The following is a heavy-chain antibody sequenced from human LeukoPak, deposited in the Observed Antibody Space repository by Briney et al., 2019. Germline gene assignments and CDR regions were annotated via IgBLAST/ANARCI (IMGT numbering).Heavy chain of an antibody. D-gene: IGHD1-26*01. J-gene: IGHJ4*02. CDR3: AKDQSRVGASDPFDS. CDR1: GFNFSSCA. V-gene: IGHV3-23*01. Sequence: SGGSLRLSCAASGFNFSSCAMTWVRQAPGKGLVWVSSISGSGATTYYADSVKGRFTIARDNSNNTVYLQMNSLRAEDTAVYYCAKDQSRVGASDPFDSWGQGMQVGVSS. CDR2: ISGSGATT.